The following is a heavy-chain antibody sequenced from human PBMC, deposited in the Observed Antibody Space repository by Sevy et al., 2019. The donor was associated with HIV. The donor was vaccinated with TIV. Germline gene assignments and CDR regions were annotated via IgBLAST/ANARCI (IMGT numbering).Heavy chain of an antibody. J-gene: IGHJ6*02. CDR3: ARDGRRGYDMDV. V-gene: IGHV3-48*01. CDR1: GFTYGTHS. D-gene: IGHD3-10*01. Sequence: GGSLRLSCAASGFTYGTHSMNWVRQAPGKGLEWVSYISGGSRTIYYADSVKGRFTISRDNAKNPLSLQMNSLRVEDTAVYYCARDGRRGYDMDVWGQGTTVTVSS. CDR2: ISGGSRTI.